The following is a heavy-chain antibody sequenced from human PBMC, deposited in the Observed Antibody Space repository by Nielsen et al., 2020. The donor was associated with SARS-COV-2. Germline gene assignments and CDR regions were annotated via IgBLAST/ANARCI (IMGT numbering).Heavy chain of an antibody. CDR2: IGTAGDT. CDR1: GFTFSSYD. V-gene: IGHV3-13*01. Sequence: GESLKISCAASGFTFSSYDMHWVRQATGKGLEWVSAIGTAGDTYYLGSVKGRFTISRDNSKNTLYLQMNSLRAEDTAVYYCARAIYRLTTDNWFDPWGQGTLVTVPS. D-gene: IGHD4-11*01. CDR3: ARAIYRLTTDNWFDP. J-gene: IGHJ5*02.